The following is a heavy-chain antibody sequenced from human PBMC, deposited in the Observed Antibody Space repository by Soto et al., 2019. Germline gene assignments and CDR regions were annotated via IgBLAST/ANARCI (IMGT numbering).Heavy chain of an antibody. Sequence: RLSCAASGFTFSSYGMHWVRQAPGKGLEWVAVIWYDGSNKYYADSVKGRFTISRANSKNTLYLQMNSLRAEDTAVYYCARDRGDYVWGSYRSDAFDIWGQGTTVTVSS. J-gene: IGHJ3*02. CDR1: GFTFSSYG. CDR2: IWYDGSNK. V-gene: IGHV3-33*01. D-gene: IGHD3-16*02. CDR3: ARDRGDYVWGSYRSDAFDI.